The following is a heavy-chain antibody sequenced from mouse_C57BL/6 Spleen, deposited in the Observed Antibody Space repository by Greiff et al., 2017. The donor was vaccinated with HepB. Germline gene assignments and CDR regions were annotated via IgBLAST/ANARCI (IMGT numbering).Heavy chain of an antibody. V-gene: IGHV1-74*01. D-gene: IGHD2-4*01. J-gene: IGHJ2*01. CDR3: AMEELRIYYDYDGGYFDY. CDR2: IHPSDSDT. CDR1: GYTFTSYW. Sequence: VQLQQPGAELVKPGASVKVSCKASGYTFTSYWMHWVKQRPGQGLEWIGRIHPSDSDTNYNQKFKGKATLTVDKSSSTAYMQLSSLTSEDSAVYYCAMEELRIYYDYDGGYFDYWGQGTTLTVSS.